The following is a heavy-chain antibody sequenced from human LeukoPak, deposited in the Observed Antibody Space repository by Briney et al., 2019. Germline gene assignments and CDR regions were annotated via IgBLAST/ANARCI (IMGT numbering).Heavy chain of an antibody. V-gene: IGHV3-23*01. Sequence: GGSLRLSCAASGFTFSSYAMSWVRQAPGKGLEWVSAISGSGGTTYYADSVKGRFTISRDNSKNTLYLQMNSLRAEDTAVYYCAKDLYGYVSNWFDPWGQGTLVTVSS. CDR1: GFTFSSYA. J-gene: IGHJ5*02. CDR2: ISGSGGTT. CDR3: AKDLYGYVSNWFDP. D-gene: IGHD5-12*01.